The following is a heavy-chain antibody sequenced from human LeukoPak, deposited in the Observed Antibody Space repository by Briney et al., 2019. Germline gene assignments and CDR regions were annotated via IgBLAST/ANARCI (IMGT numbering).Heavy chain of an antibody. Sequence: PSETLSLTCTVSGGSISSYYWSWIRQPPGKGLEWIGYIYYSGSTNYNPSLKSRVTISVHTSKNQFSLKLSSVTAADTAIYYCARLEYSSSLHFDYWGQGTLVTVSS. D-gene: IGHD6-6*01. J-gene: IGHJ4*02. V-gene: IGHV4-59*12. CDR1: GGSISSYY. CDR3: ARLEYSSSLHFDY. CDR2: IYYSGST.